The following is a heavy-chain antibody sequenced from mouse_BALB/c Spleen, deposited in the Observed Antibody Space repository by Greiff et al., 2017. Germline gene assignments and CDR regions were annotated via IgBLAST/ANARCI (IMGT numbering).Heavy chain of an antibody. CDR2: ISSGSSTI. CDR1: GFTFSSFG. D-gene: IGHD1-1*01. V-gene: IGHV5-17*02. J-gene: IGHJ3*01. CDR3: ARSRSPLLPSY. Sequence: DVKLVESGGGLVQPGGSRKLSCAASGFTFSSFGMHWVRQAPEKGLEWVAYISSGSSTIYYADTVKGRFTISRDNPKNTLFLQMTSLRSEDTAMYYCARSRSPLLPSYWGQGTLVTVSA.